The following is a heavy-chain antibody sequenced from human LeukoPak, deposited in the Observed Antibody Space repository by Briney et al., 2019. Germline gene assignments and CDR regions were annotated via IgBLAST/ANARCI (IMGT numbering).Heavy chain of an antibody. D-gene: IGHD1-26*01. Sequence: ETGGSLRLSCAASGFTFSNAWMSWVRQAPGKGLEWVGRIKSKTDGGTTDYAAPVKGRFTISRDDSKNTLYLQMNSLKTEDTAVYYCTTGYSGSYYSRYWGQGTLVTVSS. CDR3: TTGYSGSYYSRY. CDR1: GFTFSNAW. J-gene: IGHJ4*02. CDR2: IKSKTDGGTT. V-gene: IGHV3-15*01.